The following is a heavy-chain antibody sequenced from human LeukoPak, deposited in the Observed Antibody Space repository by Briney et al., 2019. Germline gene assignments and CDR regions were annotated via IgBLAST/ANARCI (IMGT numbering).Heavy chain of an antibody. Sequence: SETLSLTCTVSGGSISSYYWSWIRQPPGKGLEWVGYSYYSGSTNYNPSLKSRVTISLDTSKNQFSLKLNSVTAADTAVYYCARGGLSSGWYGWGQGTLVTVSS. J-gene: IGHJ4*02. CDR2: SYYSGST. V-gene: IGHV4-59*01. CDR3: ARGGLSSGWYG. CDR1: GGSISSYY. D-gene: IGHD6-19*01.